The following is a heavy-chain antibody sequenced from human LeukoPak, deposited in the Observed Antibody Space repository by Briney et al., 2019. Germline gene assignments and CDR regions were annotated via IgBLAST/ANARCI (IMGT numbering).Heavy chain of an antibody. Sequence: SETLSLTCTVSGGSISSGGYYWSWIRQHPGKGLEWIGYIYYSGSTYYNPSLESRVTISVDSSRNQFSLKLSSVTAADTAVYYCARRSTSGYYYFDYWGQGTRVTVSS. CDR1: GGSISSGGYY. CDR3: ARRSTSGYYYFDY. CDR2: IYYSGST. V-gene: IGHV4-31*03. D-gene: IGHD3-22*01. J-gene: IGHJ4*02.